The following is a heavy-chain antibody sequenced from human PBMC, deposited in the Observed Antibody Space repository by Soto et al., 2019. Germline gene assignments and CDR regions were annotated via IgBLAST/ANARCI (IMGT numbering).Heavy chain of an antibody. Sequence: SLRLSCTSSGFTFGDYAMSCVRQAPGKGLEWVGFIRSKAYGGTTEYAASVKGRFTISRDDSKSIAYLQMNSLKTEDTAVYYCTRDRVPAANLWGQGTLVSVSS. CDR1: GFTFGDYA. J-gene: IGHJ4*02. CDR2: IRSKAYGGTT. V-gene: IGHV3-49*04. D-gene: IGHD2-2*01. CDR3: TRDRVPAANL.